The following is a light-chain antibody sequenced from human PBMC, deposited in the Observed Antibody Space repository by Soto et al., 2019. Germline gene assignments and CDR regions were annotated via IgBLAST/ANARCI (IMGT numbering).Light chain of an antibody. Sequence: EIVLTQSPGTLSLSPGERATLSCGASQSVSFNYLAWYQQKVGLAPRLLIYDASRRATGTPDRVSGSGSGTDFTLTISRLEPEDFAVYVCQQYGSSPYTFGQGTNLEIK. V-gene: IGKV3D-20*01. CDR1: QSVSFNY. CDR2: DAS. CDR3: QQYGSSPYT. J-gene: IGKJ2*01.